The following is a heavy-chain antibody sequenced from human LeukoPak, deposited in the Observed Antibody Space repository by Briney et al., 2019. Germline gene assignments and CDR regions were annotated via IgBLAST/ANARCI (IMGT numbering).Heavy chain of an antibody. CDR1: GFTLDAYA. J-gene: IGHJ4*02. CDR2: ISWNSGSI. Sequence: GGSLRLSCAASGFTLDAYAMHWVRQAPGKGLEGVSGISWNSGSIGYADSVKGRFTISRDNAQNSLYLQMNSLRAEDTALYYCTSERSSGHFDYWGQGTLVTVSS. CDR3: TSERSSGHFDY. D-gene: IGHD3-10*01. V-gene: IGHV3-9*01.